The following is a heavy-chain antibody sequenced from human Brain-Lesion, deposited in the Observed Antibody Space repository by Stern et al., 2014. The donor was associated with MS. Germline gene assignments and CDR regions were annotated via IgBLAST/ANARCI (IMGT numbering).Heavy chain of an antibody. Sequence: VQLVQSGPGLVKPSQTLSLTCTVSGGSISSGDNYWSWIRQPPGKGPEWIGYIHYSGGTYLNPSLQSRATISADTSKNQFSLKLNSMTAADTAVYYCARVPDYGDAFFDYWGQGILVTVSS. V-gene: IGHV4-30-4*01. CDR3: ARVPDYGDAFFDY. CDR2: IHYSGGT. J-gene: IGHJ4*02. D-gene: IGHD4-17*01. CDR1: GGSISSGDNY.